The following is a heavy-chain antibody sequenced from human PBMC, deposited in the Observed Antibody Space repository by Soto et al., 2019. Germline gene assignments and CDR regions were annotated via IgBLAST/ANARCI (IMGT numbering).Heavy chain of an antibody. V-gene: IGHV3-74*01. CDR2: INSDGSST. J-gene: IGHJ4*02. CDR1: GFTFSSYW. CDR3: AREYSSSRYFDY. D-gene: IGHD6-13*01. Sequence: EVQLVESGGGLVPSGGSLRLSCAASGFTFSSYWVHWVRQAPGKGLVWVSRINSDGSSTSYADSVKGRFTISRDNTKNTLYLQMTSLRVEDTAVYYCAREYSSSRYFDYWGQGTLVTVSS.